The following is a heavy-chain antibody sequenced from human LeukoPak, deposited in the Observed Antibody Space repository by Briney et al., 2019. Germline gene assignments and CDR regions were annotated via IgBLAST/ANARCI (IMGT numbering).Heavy chain of an antibody. CDR2: MNPNSGDT. D-gene: IGHD2-15*01. CDR1: GYTFTGYY. Sequence: GASVEVSCKTSGYTFTGYYMHWVRQAPGQGLEWMGWMNPNSGDTNYAQKFQDRVTMTRDTSISTAYMDLSRLISDDTAVYYCARGYCSGGSCYVFDYWGQGTLVTVSS. CDR3: ARGYCSGGSCYVFDY. V-gene: IGHV1-2*02. J-gene: IGHJ4*02.